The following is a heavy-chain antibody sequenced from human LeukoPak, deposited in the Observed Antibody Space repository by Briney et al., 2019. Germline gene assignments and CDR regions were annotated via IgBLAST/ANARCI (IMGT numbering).Heavy chain of an antibody. J-gene: IGHJ4*02. CDR3: ARVLRTGTSGIDY. Sequence: GGSLRLSCAASGFTFSSYSMNWVRQAPGKGLEWVSSISSSSSYIYYADSVKGRFTTSRDNAKNSLYLQMNSLRAEDTAVYYCARVLRTGTSGIDYWGQGTLVTVSS. V-gene: IGHV3-21*01. CDR1: GFTFSSYS. CDR2: ISSSSSYI. D-gene: IGHD1-1*01.